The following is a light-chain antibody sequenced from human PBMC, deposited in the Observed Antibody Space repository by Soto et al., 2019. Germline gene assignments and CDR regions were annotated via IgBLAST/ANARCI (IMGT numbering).Light chain of an antibody. Sequence: DIQMTQSPSTLSASVGDRVSIPCRASQNIRGYLHWYQQKPGKAPRLLIYTASILQSGVPSRFSGSGSGTEFTLTISSLQPEDFATYYCQQSYGKPPTFGGGTRVEIK. V-gene: IGKV1-39*01. J-gene: IGKJ4*01. CDR2: TAS. CDR1: QNIRGY. CDR3: QQSYGKPPT.